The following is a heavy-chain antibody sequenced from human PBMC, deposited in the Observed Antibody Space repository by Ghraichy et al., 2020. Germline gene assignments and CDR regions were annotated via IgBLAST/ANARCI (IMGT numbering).Heavy chain of an antibody. J-gene: IGHJ6*02. D-gene: IGHD5-24*01. V-gene: IGHV5-10-1*01. CDR2: IDPSDSYT. CDR3: ARRVEMATISGGIDYYGMDV. Sequence: GESLNISCKGSGYSFTSYWINWVRQMPGKGLEWMGRIDPSDSYTNYSPSFQGHVTISADKSISTAYLQWSSLKASDTAMYYCARRVEMATISGGIDYYGMDVWGQGTTVTVSS. CDR1: GYSFTSYW.